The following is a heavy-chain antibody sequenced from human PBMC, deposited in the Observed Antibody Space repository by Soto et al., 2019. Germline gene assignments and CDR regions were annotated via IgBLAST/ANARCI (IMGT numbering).Heavy chain of an antibody. V-gene: IGHV4-34*01. CDR1: GVSFSGYY. CDR2: INHSGST. D-gene: IGHD3-10*01. J-gene: IGHJ4*02. Sequence: ETLSLSCAGYGVSFSGYYWSWIRQPPGKGLEWIGEINHSGSTNYNPSLKSRVTISVDTSKNQFSLKLSSVTAADTAVYYCARGDPGAYWGQGTLVTVSS. CDR3: ARGDPGAY.